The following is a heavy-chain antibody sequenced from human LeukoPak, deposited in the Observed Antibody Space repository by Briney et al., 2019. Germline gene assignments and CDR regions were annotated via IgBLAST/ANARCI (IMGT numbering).Heavy chain of an antibody. D-gene: IGHD3-9*01. Sequence: GGSLRLSCAASGFTFSSYWMHWVRQAPGKGLVWFSRINSDGSSTSYADSVKGRFTISRDNAKNTPYLQMNSLRAEDTAVYYCARERYFDLLYGMDVWGQGTTVTVSS. CDR2: INSDGSST. J-gene: IGHJ6*02. CDR3: ARERYFDLLYGMDV. V-gene: IGHV3-74*01. CDR1: GFTFSSYW.